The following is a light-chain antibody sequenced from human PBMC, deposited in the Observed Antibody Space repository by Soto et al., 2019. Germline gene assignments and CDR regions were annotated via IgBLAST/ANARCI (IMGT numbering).Light chain of an antibody. V-gene: IGLV2-14*01. CDR1: SSDVGGYNY. CDR2: DVS. Sequence: QSALTQPASVSGSPGQSITISCTGTSSDVGGYNYVSWYQQHPGKAPKVMIYDVSNRPSGVSNRFSGSKSGNTASLTIFGLQAEDEADSYCNSYTSSSTLPYVFGTGTKLTVL. J-gene: IGLJ1*01. CDR3: NSYTSSSTLPYV.